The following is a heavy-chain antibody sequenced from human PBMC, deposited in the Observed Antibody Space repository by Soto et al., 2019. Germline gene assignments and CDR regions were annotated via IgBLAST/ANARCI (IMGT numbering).Heavy chain of an antibody. CDR1: GYSFTTYW. V-gene: IGHV5-51*01. Sequence: PGESLKISCKGSGYSFTTYWIAWVRQMPGKGLEWVGIIYPGDSDTRYSPSFEGHVTISVDKSISTAFLQWNSLKASDNAIYYCARHSTSTPKYYWGQGTLVTVSS. D-gene: IGHD6-13*01. J-gene: IGHJ4*01. CDR2: IYPGDSDT. CDR3: ARHSTSTPKYY.